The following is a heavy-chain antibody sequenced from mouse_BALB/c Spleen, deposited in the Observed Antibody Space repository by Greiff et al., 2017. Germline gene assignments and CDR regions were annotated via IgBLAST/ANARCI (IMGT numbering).Heavy chain of an antibody. Sequence: DVQLQESGPGLVKPSQSLSLTCTVTGYSITSDYAWNWIRQFPGNKLEWMGYISYSGSTSYNPSLKSRISITRDTSKNQFFLQLNSVTTEDTATYYCARSPSPYRSFAYWGQGTLVTVSA. CDR1: GYSITSDYA. V-gene: IGHV3-2*02. CDR3: ARSPSPYRSFAY. D-gene: IGHD2-14*01. J-gene: IGHJ3*01. CDR2: ISYSGST.